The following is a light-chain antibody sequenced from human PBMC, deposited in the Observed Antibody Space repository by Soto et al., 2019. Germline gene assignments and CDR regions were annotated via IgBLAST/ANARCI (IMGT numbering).Light chain of an antibody. CDR1: QSVRSN. CDR3: QQYKDWPHT. Sequence: EIVMTQSPATLSASPGERATLSCRASQSVRSNLAWYQQKPGQAPRLLIYGASTRATGIPARFSGSGSGADFTLTISSLQSEDFAVYYCQQYKDWPHTFGQGTKVDIK. V-gene: IGKV3-15*01. CDR2: GAS. J-gene: IGKJ1*01.